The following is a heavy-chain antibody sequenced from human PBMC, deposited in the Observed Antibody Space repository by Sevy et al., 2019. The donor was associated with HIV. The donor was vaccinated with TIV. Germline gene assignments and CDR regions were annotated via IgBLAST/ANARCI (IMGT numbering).Heavy chain of an antibody. D-gene: IGHD6-6*01. J-gene: IGHJ5*02. V-gene: IGHV6-1*01. CDR1: GDSVSSNSAA. CDR2: TYYRSKWYN. Sequence: SQTLSLTCAISGDSVSSNSAAWNWIRQSPWRGLEWLGRTYYRSKWYNDYAVSVKSRITINPDTSKNQFSLQLNSVTPEDTAVYYCAREETISIAAQEWFDPWGQRTLVTVSS. CDR3: AREETISIAAQEWFDP.